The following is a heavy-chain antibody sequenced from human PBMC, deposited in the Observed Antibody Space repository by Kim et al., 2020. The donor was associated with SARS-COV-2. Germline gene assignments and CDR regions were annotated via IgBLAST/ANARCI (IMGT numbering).Heavy chain of an antibody. CDR2: IKQDGSDK. Sequence: GGSLRLSCVASRFTFSSYWMTWVRQAPGQGLEWVANIKQDGSDKDYVASVKGRFTISRDNAKSSLYLQMKSLRAEDTAVYYCARGGYTTSWYWVFWGQGTLVTVSS. CDR1: RFTFSSYW. D-gene: IGHD6-13*01. J-gene: IGHJ4*02. V-gene: IGHV3-7*01. CDR3: ARGGYTTSWYWVF.